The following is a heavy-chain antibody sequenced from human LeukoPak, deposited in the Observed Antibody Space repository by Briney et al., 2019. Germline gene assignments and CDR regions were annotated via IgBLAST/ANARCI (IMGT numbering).Heavy chain of an antibody. D-gene: IGHD2-15*01. CDR3: AACSGGSCYGGYFDY. CDR2: INHSGST. V-gene: IGHV4-34*01. Sequence: PSETLSLTCAVYGGSFSGSYWSWIRQPPRKGLEWIGEINHSGSTNYNPSLKSRVTISVDTSKNQFSLKLTSVTAADTAVYYCAACSGGSCYGGYFDYWGQGTLVTVSS. CDR1: GGSFSGSY. J-gene: IGHJ4*02.